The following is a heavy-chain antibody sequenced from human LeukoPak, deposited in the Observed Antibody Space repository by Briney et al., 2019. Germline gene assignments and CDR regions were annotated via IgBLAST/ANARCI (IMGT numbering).Heavy chain of an antibody. D-gene: IGHD1-26*01. CDR1: GHTFTSSG. J-gene: IGHJ6*03. V-gene: IGHV1-18*01. CDR2: INAYNGNT. Sequence: GASVKVSCKASGHTFTSSGISWVRQAPGQRLEWWGWINAYNGNTNYEQKLQGRVTMTTDTSTSTAYMELRSLRSDDTAVYYCARTTNSYYYYYYIDVWGKGTTVTVSS. CDR3: ARTTNSYYYYYYIDV.